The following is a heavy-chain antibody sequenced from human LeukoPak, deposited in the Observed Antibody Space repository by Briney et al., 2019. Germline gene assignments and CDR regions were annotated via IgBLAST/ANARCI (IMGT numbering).Heavy chain of an antibody. CDR1: GGSISSYY. CDR2: IYTSGST. Sequence: SETLPLTCTVSGGSISSYYWSWIRQPAGKGLEWIGRIYTSGSTNYNPSLKSRVTMSVDTSKNQISLILSSVTAADTAVYFCARGQSGVRGANVPNLMGFDPWGQGTLVIVSS. V-gene: IGHV4-4*07. D-gene: IGHD3-10*01. J-gene: IGHJ5*02. CDR3: ARGQSGVRGANVPNLMGFDP.